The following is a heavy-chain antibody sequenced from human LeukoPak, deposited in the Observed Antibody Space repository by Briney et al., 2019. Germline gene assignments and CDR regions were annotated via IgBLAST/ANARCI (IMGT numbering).Heavy chain of an antibody. J-gene: IGHJ4*02. CDR2: ISYDGSKK. CDR1: GFTFSNYG. V-gene: IGHV3-30*03. CDR3: STLPRTAAATNGVFDS. Sequence: PGRSLRLSCTASGFTFSNYGMHWVRQAPGKGLEWVAVISYDGSKKYYADSLKGRFTISRDNSKNTVFLQMNSLKAEDTAVYYCSTLPRTAAATNGVFDSWGQGTLVTVSS. D-gene: IGHD6-13*01.